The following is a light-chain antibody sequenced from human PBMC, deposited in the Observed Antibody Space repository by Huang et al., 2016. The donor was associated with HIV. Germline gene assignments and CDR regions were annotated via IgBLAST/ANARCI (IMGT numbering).Light chain of an antibody. Sequence: DVVMTQSPLSLPVTLGQPASISCRSSRGLVHSDGNTYLNWFQQRPGQSPRRLIYKVSIRDSGVPDRFSGSGSVTDFTLKISRVEAEDVGVYYCMQGTHWPRAFGQGTKVEIK. V-gene: IGKV2-30*02. CDR3: MQGTHWPRA. J-gene: IGKJ1*01. CDR1: RGLVHSDGNTY. CDR2: KVS.